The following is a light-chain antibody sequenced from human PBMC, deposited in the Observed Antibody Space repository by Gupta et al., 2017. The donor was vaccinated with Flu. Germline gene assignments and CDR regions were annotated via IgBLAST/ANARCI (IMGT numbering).Light chain of an antibody. J-gene: IGKJ1*01. Sequence: DIVMTQTPLSLSVTPGQPASISCKSSQSLLHSDGMTYFQWYLQKPGQPPQLMIYEGSKRCSGGPDRFRGRGEGRDFTRKSSRGEAEDVGVYYGMQSVRFRTFGQGTXVEIK. V-gene: IGKV2D-29*01. CDR3: MQSVRFRT. CDR1: QSLLHSDGMTY. CDR2: EGS.